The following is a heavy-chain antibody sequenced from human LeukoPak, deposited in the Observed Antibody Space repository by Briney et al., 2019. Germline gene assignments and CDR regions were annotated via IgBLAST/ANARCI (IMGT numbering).Heavy chain of an antibody. CDR2: IFYSGST. D-gene: IGHD2-21*01. CDR3: ARGFYIVGNAGVLDL. CDR1: GGSISNYY. V-gene: IGHV4-59*01. Sequence: PSETLSLTCNISGGSISNYYWSWIRQPPREGLEWIGYIFYSGSTNYNPSLKSRVTISLDTSKTQFSLKLSSVTAADTAVYYCARGFYIVGNAGVLDLWSQGTMVTVSS. J-gene: IGHJ3*01.